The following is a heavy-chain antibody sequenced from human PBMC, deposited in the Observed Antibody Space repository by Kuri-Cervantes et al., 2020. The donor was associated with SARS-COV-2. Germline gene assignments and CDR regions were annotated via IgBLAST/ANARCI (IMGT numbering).Heavy chain of an antibody. CDR3: AREGYCSSTSCSQGGPYAFDI. CDR1: GYTPTELS. J-gene: IGHJ3*02. D-gene: IGHD2-2*01. Sequence: ASVKVSCKVSGYTPTELSMHWVRQAPGKGLEWMGGFDPEDGETIYAQKFQGRVTMTEDTSTDTAYMELSSLRSEDTAVYYCAREGYCSSTSCSQGGPYAFDIWGQGTMVTVSS. CDR2: FDPEDGET. V-gene: IGHV1-24*01.